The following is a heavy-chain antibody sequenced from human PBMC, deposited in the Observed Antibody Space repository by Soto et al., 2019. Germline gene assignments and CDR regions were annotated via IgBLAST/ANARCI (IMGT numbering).Heavy chain of an antibody. Sequence: SETLSLTCTVSGGSISSSSYYWGWIRQPPGKGLEWIGSIYYSGSTYYNPSLKSLVTISVDTSKNQFSLKLSSVTAADTAVYYCARIFGVVILLYGYMDVWGKGTTVTVSS. CDR2: IYYSGST. D-gene: IGHD3-3*01. V-gene: IGHV4-39*01. CDR3: ARIFGVVILLYGYMDV. CDR1: GGSISSSSYY. J-gene: IGHJ6*03.